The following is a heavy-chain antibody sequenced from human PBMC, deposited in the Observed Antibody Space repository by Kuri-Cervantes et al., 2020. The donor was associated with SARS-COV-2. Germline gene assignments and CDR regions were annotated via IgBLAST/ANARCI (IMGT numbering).Heavy chain of an antibody. Sequence: GESLKISCAASGFTFSSYGMHWVRQAPGKGLEWVAVIWYDGSNKYYADPVKGRFTISRDNSKNTLYLQMNSLRAEDTAVYYCARVPFFSASRWYFDLWGRGTLVTVSS. CDR1: GFTFSSYG. V-gene: IGHV3-33*08. D-gene: IGHD2/OR15-2a*01. J-gene: IGHJ2*01. CDR2: IWYDGSNK. CDR3: ARVPFFSASRWYFDL.